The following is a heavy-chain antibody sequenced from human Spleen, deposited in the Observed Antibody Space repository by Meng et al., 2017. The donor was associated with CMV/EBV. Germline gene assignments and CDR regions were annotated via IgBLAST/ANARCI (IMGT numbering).Heavy chain of an antibody. D-gene: IGHD1-26*01. V-gene: IGHV4-4*07. J-gene: IGHJ4*02. CDR2: IYTSAST. Sequence: QVQLHPGVVGLWRPSATLCVTCSVSRGSSNRCCWIRNRQPAGKGLEWNGHIYTSASTNYNPSLKGPVSVSVDTTKNQISLRLRSVTAADTDVYYCATGSGDFDHWGQGTLVTVSS. CDR1: RGSSNRCC. CDR3: ATGSGDFDH.